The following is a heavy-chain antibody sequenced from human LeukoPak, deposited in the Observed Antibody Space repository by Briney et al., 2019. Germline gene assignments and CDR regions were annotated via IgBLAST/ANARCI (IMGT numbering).Heavy chain of an antibody. D-gene: IGHD3-3*01. J-gene: IGHJ4*02. V-gene: IGHV4-39*01. CDR3: ARRPMSGYVVY. Sequence: SETLSLTCSVSGGSITDYYWGWIRQPPGKGLEWIGSIYYSGSTYYNPSLKSRVTISVDTSKNQFSLKLSSVTAADTAVYYCARRPMSGYVVYWGQGTLVTVSS. CDR2: IYYSGST. CDR1: GGSITDYY.